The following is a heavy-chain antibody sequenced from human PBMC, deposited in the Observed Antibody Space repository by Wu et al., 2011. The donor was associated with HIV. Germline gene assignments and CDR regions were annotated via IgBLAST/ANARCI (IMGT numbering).Heavy chain of an antibody. Sequence: QVQLVQSGAEVKKPGASVKVSCKASGYIFTGYHMHWVRQAPGQGLEWMGWINPNSGGTNYAQKFQGRVTMTRDTSISTAYMELSRLRSDDTAVYYCARAASEVPAATADYYYYYMDVWGKGTTVTVSS. CDR1: GYIFTGYH. CDR3: ARAASEVPAATADYYYYYMDV. V-gene: IGHV1-2*02. CDR2: INPNSGGT. J-gene: IGHJ6*03. D-gene: IGHD2-2*01.